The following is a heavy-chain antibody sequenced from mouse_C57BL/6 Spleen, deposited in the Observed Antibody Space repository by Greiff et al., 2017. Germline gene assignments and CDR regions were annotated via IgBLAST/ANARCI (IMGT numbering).Heavy chain of an antibody. CDR3: ARGITTVVTTKDARDY. Sequence: QVQLQQPGAELVKPGASVKMSCKASGYTFTSYWITWVKQRPGQGLEWIGDIYPGSGSTNYNEKFKSKATLTVDTSSSTAYMQLSSLTTEDSAVXYCARGITTVVTTKDARDYWGQGTSLTVSS. J-gene: IGHJ4*01. CDR2: IYPGSGST. D-gene: IGHD1-1*01. CDR1: GYTFTSYW. V-gene: IGHV1-55*01.